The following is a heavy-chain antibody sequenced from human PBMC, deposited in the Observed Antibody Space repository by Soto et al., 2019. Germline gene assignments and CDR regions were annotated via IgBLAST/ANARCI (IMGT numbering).Heavy chain of an antibody. CDR2: IWYDGSNK. V-gene: IGHV3-33*01. CDR3: ARLSTVTTVDY. CDR1: GFTCSSYG. J-gene: IGHJ4*02. D-gene: IGHD4-17*01. Sequence: GGSLRLSCAASGFTCSSYGIHWVRQAPGKGLEWVAVIWYDGSNKYYADSVKSRFTISRDNSKNTLYLQMNSLRAEDTAVYYCARLSTVTTVDYWGQGTLVTVSS.